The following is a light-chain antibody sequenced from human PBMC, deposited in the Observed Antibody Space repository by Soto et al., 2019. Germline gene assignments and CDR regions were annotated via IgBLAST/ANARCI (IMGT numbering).Light chain of an antibody. CDR2: MAS. CDR1: QNIKSR. V-gene: IGKV1-5*03. Sequence: DIQMTQSPSTLSASVGDRVSITCRTSQNIKSRLAWYQQKPGKAPKLLIYMASSLQSGVTSRFSGSGSGTEFTLTINSLQPDDFATYFCQEYDGHCTFGQGTKLE. J-gene: IGKJ2*02. CDR3: QEYDGHCT.